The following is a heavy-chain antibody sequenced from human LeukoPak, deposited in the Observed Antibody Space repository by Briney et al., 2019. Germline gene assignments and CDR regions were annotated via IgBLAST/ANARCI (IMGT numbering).Heavy chain of an antibody. CDR2: ISYDGSNK. CDR1: GFTFSSYG. J-gene: IGHJ4*02. V-gene: IGHV3-30*18. D-gene: IGHD3-22*01. Sequence: GGSLRLSCAASGFTFSSYGMHWVRQAPGKGLEWVAVISYDGSNKYYADSVKGRFTISRDNSKNTLYLQMNSLRAEDTAVYYCAKGRGEYYYDSSGYYYDPGFDHWGQGTLVTVSS. CDR3: AKGRGEYYYDSSGYYYDPGFDH.